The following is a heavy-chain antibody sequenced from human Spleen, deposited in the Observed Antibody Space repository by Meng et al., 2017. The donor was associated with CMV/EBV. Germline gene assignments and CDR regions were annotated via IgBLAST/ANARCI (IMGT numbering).Heavy chain of an antibody. J-gene: IGHJ4*02. CDR2: ISYNGNS. V-gene: IGHV4-30-4*08. D-gene: IGHD6-25*01. CDR1: GGSINSGDYY. Sequence: QGHPQEPGPGLVQPSQTLSLTCTVSGGSINSGDYYWSWIRQPPGKGLEWIGYISYNGNSYYNSSLKSRVTISADTSKNQFSLNLGSVTAADTAVYYCARDRGSSGGCDFWGQGTLVTVSS. CDR3: ARDRGSSGGCDF.